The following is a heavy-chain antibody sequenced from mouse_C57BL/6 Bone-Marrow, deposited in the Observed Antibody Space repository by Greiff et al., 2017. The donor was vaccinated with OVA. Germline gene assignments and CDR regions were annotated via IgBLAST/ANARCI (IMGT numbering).Heavy chain of an antibody. CDR1: GFTFSDYY. J-gene: IGHJ1*03. D-gene: IGHD1-1*01. CDR3: ARDPFYGSSSYWYFDV. V-gene: IGHV5-16*01. CDR2: INYDGSST. Sequence: EVQRVESEGGLVQPGSSMKLSCTASGFTFSDYYMAWVRQVPEKGLEWVANINYDGSSTYYLDSLKSRFIISRDNAKNILYLQMSSLKSEDTATYYCARDPFYGSSSYWYFDVWGTGTTVTVSS.